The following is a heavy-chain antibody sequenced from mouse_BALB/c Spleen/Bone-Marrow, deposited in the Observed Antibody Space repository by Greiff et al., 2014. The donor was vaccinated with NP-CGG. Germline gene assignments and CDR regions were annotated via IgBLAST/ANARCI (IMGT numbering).Heavy chain of an antibody. Sequence: EVKLVESGPDLVKPGASVKISCKTSGYTFTEYTMHWVKQSHGKSLEWIGSINPDKGGTTYNQKFKGKATLTIDKSSTTAYMELRSLTSEDSAVFYCARRGWYYFDYWGQGTTLTVSS. V-gene: IGHV1-18*01. J-gene: IGHJ2*01. CDR1: GYTFTEYT. D-gene: IGHD3-3*01. CDR3: ARRGWYYFDY. CDR2: INPDKGGT.